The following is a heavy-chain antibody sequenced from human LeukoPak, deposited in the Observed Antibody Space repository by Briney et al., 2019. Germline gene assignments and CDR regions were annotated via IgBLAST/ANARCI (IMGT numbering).Heavy chain of an antibody. CDR2: TYYRSKWYN. D-gene: IGHD1-1*01. Sequence: SQTLSLTCAISGDSVSSNSAAWNWIRQSPSRGLEWLGRTYYRSKWYNDYAVSVKSRITINPDTSKNQFSLRLNSVTPEDTAVYYCARDKLLERRVRYYGMDVWGQGTTVTVSS. CDR1: GDSVSSNSAA. V-gene: IGHV6-1*01. J-gene: IGHJ6*02. CDR3: ARDKLLERRVRYYGMDV.